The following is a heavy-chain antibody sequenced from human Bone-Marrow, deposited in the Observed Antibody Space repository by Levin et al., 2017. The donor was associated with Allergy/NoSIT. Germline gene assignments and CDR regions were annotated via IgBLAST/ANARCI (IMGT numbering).Heavy chain of an antibody. Sequence: GSPRLSCAVYGGSFSDDQWGWIRQAPGRGLEWIGEIKHSGSTNYNPSLKSRVTLSLDTSKNQFSLNLTSVTAADTALYFCARVSKNYYFYYMDVWGEGSTVTVSS. CDR1: GGSFSDDQ. CDR2: IKHSGST. CDR3: ARVSKNYYFYYMDV. V-gene: IGHV4-34*01. J-gene: IGHJ6*03.